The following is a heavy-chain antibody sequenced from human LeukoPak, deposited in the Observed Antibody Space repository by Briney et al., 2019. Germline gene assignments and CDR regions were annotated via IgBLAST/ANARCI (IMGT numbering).Heavy chain of an antibody. CDR2: IYYSGST. CDR3: ARADSGSSTDFDY. D-gene: IGHD1-26*01. CDR1: GGSISSGGYY. J-gene: IGHJ4*02. Sequence: PSETLSLTCTVSGGSISSGGYYWSWIRQHPGKGLEWIGYIYYSGSTYYNPSLKSRVTIPVDTSKNQFSLKLSSVTAADTAVYYCARADSGSSTDFDYWGQGTLVTASS. V-gene: IGHV4-31*03.